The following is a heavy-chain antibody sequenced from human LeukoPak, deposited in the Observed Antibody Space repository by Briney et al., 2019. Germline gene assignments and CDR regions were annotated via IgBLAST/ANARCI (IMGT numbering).Heavy chain of an antibody. CDR1: GGSFSGYY. Sequence: SETLSLTCAVYGGSFSGYYWGWIRQPPGKGLEWIGSIYYSGSTYYNPSLKSRVTISVDTSKNQFSLKLSSVTAADTAVYYCARATYYDFWSGQGNWFDPWGQGTLVTVSS. V-gene: IGHV4-34*01. D-gene: IGHD3-3*01. CDR2: IYYSGST. CDR3: ARATYYDFWSGQGNWFDP. J-gene: IGHJ5*02.